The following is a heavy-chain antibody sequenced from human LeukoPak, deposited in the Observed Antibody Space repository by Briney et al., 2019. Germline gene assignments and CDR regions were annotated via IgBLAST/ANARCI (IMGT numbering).Heavy chain of an antibody. CDR3: ARGRSGSYFYYYYYYMDV. J-gene: IGHJ6*03. V-gene: IGHV4-34*01. Sequence: GSLRLSCAASGFTFSSYWMSWVCQPPGKGLEWIGEINHSGSTNYNPSLKSRVTISVDTSKNQFSLKLSSVTAVDTAVYYCARGRSGSYFYYYYYYMDVWGKGTTVTVSS. CDR2: INHSGST. D-gene: IGHD1-26*01. CDR1: GFTFSSYW.